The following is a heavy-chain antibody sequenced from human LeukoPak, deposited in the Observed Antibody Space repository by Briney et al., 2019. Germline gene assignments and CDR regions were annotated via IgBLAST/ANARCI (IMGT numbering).Heavy chain of an antibody. CDR3: ARSGTYYYDGSGYWDY. Sequence: GGSLRLSCAASGFTFSSYGMHWVRQAPGKGLEWVSYISSSSCTIYYADSMKGRFTISRDNAKNSLYLQMNSLRVEDTAVYFCARSGTYYYDGSGYWDYWGQGTLVTVSS. V-gene: IGHV3-48*01. D-gene: IGHD3-22*01. J-gene: IGHJ4*02. CDR1: GFTFSSYG. CDR2: ISSSSCTI.